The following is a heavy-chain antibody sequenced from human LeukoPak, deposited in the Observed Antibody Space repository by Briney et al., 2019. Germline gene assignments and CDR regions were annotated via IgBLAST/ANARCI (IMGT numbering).Heavy chain of an antibody. CDR2: ISSSSSYI. Sequence: GGSLRLSCAASGFTFSSYSMNWVRQAPGKGLEWVSSISSSSSYIYYADSVKGRFTISRDNAKNSLYLQMNSLRAEDTAVYYCARDGQDIVVVPAADPLDYWGQGTLVTVSS. CDR1: GFTFSSYS. J-gene: IGHJ4*02. D-gene: IGHD2-2*01. CDR3: ARDGQDIVVVPAADPLDY. V-gene: IGHV3-21*01.